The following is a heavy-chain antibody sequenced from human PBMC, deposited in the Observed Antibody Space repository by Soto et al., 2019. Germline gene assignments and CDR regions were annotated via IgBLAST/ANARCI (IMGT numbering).Heavy chain of an antibody. J-gene: IGHJ4*02. Sequence: VQLVQSGAEVKRPGSSVQVSCKASGGTFSSYALSWVRQAPGQVLEWMGGIIPIFGTANYAQKFQGRVTITADESTSTAYMELSSLRSEDTAVYYCAGGARRIAARQHLASWGQGTLVTVSS. CDR2: IIPIFGTA. CDR3: AGGARRIAARQHLAS. V-gene: IGHV1-69*01. CDR1: GGTFSSYA. D-gene: IGHD6-6*01.